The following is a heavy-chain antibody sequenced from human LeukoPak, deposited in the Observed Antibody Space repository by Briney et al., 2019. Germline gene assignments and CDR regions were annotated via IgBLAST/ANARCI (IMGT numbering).Heavy chain of an antibody. CDR2: IIPIFGTA. D-gene: IGHD5-12*01. Sequence: ASVKVSCKASGGTFSSYAISWVRQAPGQGLEWMGGIIPIFGTANYAQKFQGRVTITADESTSTAYMELSSLRSEDTAVYYCARDGDYSGYDWGGLFDYWGQGTLVTVSS. CDR1: GGTFSSYA. J-gene: IGHJ4*02. V-gene: IGHV1-69*13. CDR3: ARDGDYSGYDWGGLFDY.